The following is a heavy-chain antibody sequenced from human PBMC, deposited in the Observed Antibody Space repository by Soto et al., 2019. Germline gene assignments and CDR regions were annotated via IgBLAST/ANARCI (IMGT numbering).Heavy chain of an antibody. J-gene: IGHJ4*02. Sequence: SETLSLTCTVSGGSISSGGYYWSWIRQHPGKGLEWIGYIYYSGSTYYNPSLKSRVTISVDTSKNQFSLKLSSVTAADTAVYYCARATTVTTPFDYWGQGTLVTVSS. D-gene: IGHD4-17*01. CDR3: ARATTVTTPFDY. CDR1: GGSISSGGYY. CDR2: IYYSGST. V-gene: IGHV4-31*03.